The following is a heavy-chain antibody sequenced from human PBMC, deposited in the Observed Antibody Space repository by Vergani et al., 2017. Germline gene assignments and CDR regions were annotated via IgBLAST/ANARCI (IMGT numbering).Heavy chain of an antibody. CDR3: ARGLLDIVVVPAADTRGY. CDR2: INPNSGGT. CDR1: GYTFTGYY. J-gene: IGHJ4*02. V-gene: IGHV1-2*02. Sequence: QVQLVQSGAEVKKPGASVKVSCKASGYTFTGYYMHWVRQAPGQGLEWMGWINPNSGGTNYAQKFQGRVTMTRDTSISTAYMALSRLRSDDTAVYYCARGLLDIVVVPAADTRGYWGQGTLVTVSS. D-gene: IGHD2-2*01.